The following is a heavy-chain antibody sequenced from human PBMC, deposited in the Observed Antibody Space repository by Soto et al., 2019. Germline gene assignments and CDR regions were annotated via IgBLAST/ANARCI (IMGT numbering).Heavy chain of an antibody. CDR2: INGDASST. CDR3: ARDRSYAMEV. CDR1: GFSIRDYW. J-gene: IGHJ6*02. V-gene: IGHV3-74*01. Sequence: GGSLRLSCEASGFSIRDYWMHWVRQAPGEGLVWVSCINGDASSTTYADSVKGRFTISRDDAKNTVYLQMTSLRAEDTAVYFCARDRSYAMEVWGQGARVTVSS.